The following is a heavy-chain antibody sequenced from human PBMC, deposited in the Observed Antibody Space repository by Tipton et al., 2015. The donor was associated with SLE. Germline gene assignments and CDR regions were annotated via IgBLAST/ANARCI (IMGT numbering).Heavy chain of an antibody. CDR1: GGSISSSDNY. J-gene: IGHJ4*02. CDR2: IFYSGIT. CDR3: ARGFFHDYWSAEQGRKSFYFDN. D-gene: IGHD3-3*01. Sequence: TLSLTCTVSGGSISSSDNYWGWVRQPPGKGPEYLGTIFYSGITYYNPSLKSRVTISIATSMNQFPLRLSSVTAADTAVYFCARGFFHDYWSAEQGRKSFYFDNLGQGALVTVSS. V-gene: IGHV4-39*06.